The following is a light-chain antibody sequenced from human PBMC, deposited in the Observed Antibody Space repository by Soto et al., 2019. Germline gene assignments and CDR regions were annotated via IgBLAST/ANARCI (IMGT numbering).Light chain of an antibody. CDR2: GAS. CDR3: QQYGSSPHT. V-gene: IGKV3-20*01. CDR1: QSVSSSY. J-gene: IGKJ2*01. Sequence: EIVLTQSPGTLSLSPGERATLSCRASQSVSSSYLAWYQHKPGQAPRLLIYGASSRATGIPDRFSCSGSGTDFTLTISGLEPEDFAVYYCQQYGSSPHTFGQGTKLEIK.